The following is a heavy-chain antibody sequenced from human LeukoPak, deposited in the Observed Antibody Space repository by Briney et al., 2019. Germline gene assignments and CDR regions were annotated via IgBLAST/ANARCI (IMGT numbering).Heavy chain of an antibody. CDR2: MNPNSGNT. V-gene: IGHV1-8*01. D-gene: IGHD4-17*01. CDR1: GYTFTSYD. CDR3: ARGGNYGDAGAYYYYMDV. J-gene: IGHJ6*03. Sequence: ASVKVSCKASGYTFTSYDINWVRQATGQGLERMGWMNPNSGNTGYAQKFQGRVTMTRNTSISTAYMELSSLRSEDTAVYYCARGGNYGDAGAYYYYMDVWGKGTTVTVSS.